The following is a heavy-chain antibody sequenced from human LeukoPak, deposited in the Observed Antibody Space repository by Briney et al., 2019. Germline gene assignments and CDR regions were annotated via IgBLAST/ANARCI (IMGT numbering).Heavy chain of an antibody. J-gene: IGHJ5*02. CDR2: IDPSDSYT. Sequence: GESLKISCKGSGYTFSTHWINWVRQMPGKALEWMGRIDPSDSYTDYSPSFQGHVTISADKSISTAYLQWSSLKASDTAMYYCARRYCSSTTCYDWLDPWGQGTLVTVSS. D-gene: IGHD2-2*01. CDR1: GYTFSTHW. V-gene: IGHV5-10-1*01. CDR3: ARRYCSSTTCYDWLDP.